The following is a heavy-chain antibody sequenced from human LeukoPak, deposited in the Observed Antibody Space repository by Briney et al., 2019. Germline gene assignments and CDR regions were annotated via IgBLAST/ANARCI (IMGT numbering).Heavy chain of an antibody. J-gene: IGHJ4*02. Sequence: ASVKVSCKASGYTFTGYYMHWVRQAPGQGLDWMGWINPNSGDTNYAQKFQGRVTMTRDTSISTAYMELSRLRSDDTAVYYCARDRTCSGGACYSGDYWGQGTLVTVSS. D-gene: IGHD2-15*01. CDR2: INPNSGDT. CDR1: GYTFTGYY. V-gene: IGHV1-2*02. CDR3: ARDRTCSGGACYSGDY.